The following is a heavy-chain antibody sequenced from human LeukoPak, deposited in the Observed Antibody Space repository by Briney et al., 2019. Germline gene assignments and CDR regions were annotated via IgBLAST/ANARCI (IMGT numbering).Heavy chain of an antibody. CDR1: GYSFTDYY. J-gene: IGHJ4*02. D-gene: IGHD3-10*01. CDR2: ISPRSGDT. Sequence: ASVKVSCKASGYSFTDYYIHWVRQAPGQGLEWMGWISPRSGDTSYAQKSQGRVTMTRDTSINTVDMDLSGLTSDDTAVFYCARGREIHGGSDTKLDDYWGQGTLVTVSS. V-gene: IGHV1-2*02. CDR3: ARGREIHGGSDTKLDDY.